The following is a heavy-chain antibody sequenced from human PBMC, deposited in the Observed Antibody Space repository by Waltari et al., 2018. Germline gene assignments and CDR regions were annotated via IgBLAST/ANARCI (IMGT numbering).Heavy chain of an antibody. CDR2: IYYSGRT. CDR1: GGSISSYY. J-gene: IGHJ5*01. V-gene: IGHV4-59*01. CDR3: ASSESGVFDF. Sequence: QVQLQESGPGLVKPSETLSLTCTVSGGSISSYYWRWIRQPPGKGLQWIGYIYYSGRTNYNPSLKSRVTISEDTSKKQFSLKLRSVTAADTAVYYCASSESGVFDFWGQGTLVTVSS. D-gene: IGHD7-27*01.